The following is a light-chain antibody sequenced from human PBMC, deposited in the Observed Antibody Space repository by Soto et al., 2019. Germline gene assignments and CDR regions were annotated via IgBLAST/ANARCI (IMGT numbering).Light chain of an antibody. CDR2: GTS. CDR1: QSVGSSN. V-gene: IGKV3-20*01. J-gene: IGKJ3*01. CDR3: QHYGSSLFT. Sequence: EIVLTQSPGTLSLSPGERATLSCRASQSVGSSNLAWYQQKPGQAPRLLIYGTSSRATGIPDRFSGSGSGTDFTLTISRLEPEDFAVYYCQHYGSSLFTFGPGTKVDIK.